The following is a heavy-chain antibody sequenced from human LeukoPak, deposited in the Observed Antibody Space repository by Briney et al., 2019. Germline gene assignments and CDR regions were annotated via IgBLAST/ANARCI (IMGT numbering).Heavy chain of an antibody. CDR1: GGTFSSYT. J-gene: IGHJ4*02. Sequence: GASVKVSCKASGGTFSSYTISWVRQAPGQGLEWMGWISAYNGNTNYAQKLQGRVTMTTDTSTSTAYMELRSLRSDDTAVYYCARTYYYDSSDNYWGQGTLVTVSS. D-gene: IGHD3-22*01. CDR2: ISAYNGNT. CDR3: ARTYYYDSSDNY. V-gene: IGHV1-18*01.